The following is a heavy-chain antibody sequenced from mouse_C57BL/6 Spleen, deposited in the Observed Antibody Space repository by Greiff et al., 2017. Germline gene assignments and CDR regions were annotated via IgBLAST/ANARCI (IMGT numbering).Heavy chain of an antibody. CDR3: ARGDGNYLYYFDY. CDR2: ISDGGSYT. D-gene: IGHD2-1*01. Sequence: EVQRVESGGGLVKPGGSLKLSCAASGFTFSSYAMSWVRQTPEKRLEWVATISDGGSYTYYPDNVKGRFTISRDNAKNNLYLQMSHLKSEDTAMYYCARGDGNYLYYFDYWGQGTTLTVSS. J-gene: IGHJ2*01. CDR1: GFTFSSYA. V-gene: IGHV5-4*01.